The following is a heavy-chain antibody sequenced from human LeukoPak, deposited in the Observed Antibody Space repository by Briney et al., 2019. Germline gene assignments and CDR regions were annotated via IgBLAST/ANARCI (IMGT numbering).Heavy chain of an antibody. D-gene: IGHD1-7*01. CDR1: GGSISSGSYY. Sequence: PSETLSLTCTVSGGSISSGSYYWSWIRQPAGKGLEWIGRIYTSGSTNYNPSLKSRVTISVDTSKNQFSLKLSSVTAADTAVYYCARDELLRPGWFDPWGQGTLVTVSS. J-gene: IGHJ5*02. V-gene: IGHV4-61*02. CDR3: ARDELLRPGWFDP. CDR2: IYTSGST.